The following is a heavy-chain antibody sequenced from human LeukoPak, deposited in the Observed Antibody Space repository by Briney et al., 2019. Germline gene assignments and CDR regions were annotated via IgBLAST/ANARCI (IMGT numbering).Heavy chain of an antibody. D-gene: IGHD3-3*01. J-gene: IGHJ4*02. Sequence: PSETLSLTCTVSGGSISSSSYYWGWIRQPPGKGLEWIGSIYYSGSTYYNPSLKSRVTISVDTSKNQFSLKLSSVTAADTAVYYCARRRYYDFWSGYYLDYWGQGTLVTVSS. CDR3: ARRRYYDFWSGYYLDY. CDR1: GGSISSSSYY. V-gene: IGHV4-39*01. CDR2: IYYSGST.